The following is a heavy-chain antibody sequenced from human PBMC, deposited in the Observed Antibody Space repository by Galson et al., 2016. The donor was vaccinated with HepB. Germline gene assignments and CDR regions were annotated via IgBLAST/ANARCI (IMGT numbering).Heavy chain of an antibody. J-gene: IGHJ6*03. D-gene: IGHD3-10*01. V-gene: IGHV4-31*03. CDR1: NGSISGGIYY. CDR2: ISYSGST. Sequence: TLSLTCTVSNGSISGGIYYWSWIRQDTGKGLEWIGYISYSGSTYYNPSLKSRVLISIDTSKNHFSLKLSSVTAADTAVYYCARAPFSLYASGSYYRDYYYLYVWGKGTT. CDR3: ARAPFSLYASGSYYRDYYYLYV.